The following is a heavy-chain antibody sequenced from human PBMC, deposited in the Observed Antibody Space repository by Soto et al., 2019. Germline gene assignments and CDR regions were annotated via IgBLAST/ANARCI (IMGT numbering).Heavy chain of an antibody. D-gene: IGHD3-22*01. V-gene: IGHV4-59*08. Sequence: SETLSLTCTVSGGSISSYYWSWIRQPPGKGLEWIGYIYYSGSTYYNPSLKSRVTIPVDTSKNQFSLKLSSVTAADTAVYYCARPYYYDSSGYKGSNWFDPWGQGTLVTVSS. CDR1: GGSISSYY. CDR2: IYYSGST. J-gene: IGHJ5*02. CDR3: ARPYYYDSSGYKGSNWFDP.